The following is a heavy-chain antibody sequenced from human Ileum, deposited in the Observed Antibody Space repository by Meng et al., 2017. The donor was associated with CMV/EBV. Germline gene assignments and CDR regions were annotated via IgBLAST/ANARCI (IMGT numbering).Heavy chain of an antibody. Sequence: GGSLRLSCVASGFTFSSYAMSWVRQAPGTGLEWVSAIDGSAGSTNYADSVKGRFTISRDNSKNTLYLQMNSLRAEDTAIYYCAKDRSPYRPFGYWGQGNRV. CDR1: GFTFSSYA. CDR2: IDGSAGST. D-gene: IGHD4-11*01. CDR3: AKDRSPYRPFGY. J-gene: IGHJ4*02. V-gene: IGHV3-23*01.